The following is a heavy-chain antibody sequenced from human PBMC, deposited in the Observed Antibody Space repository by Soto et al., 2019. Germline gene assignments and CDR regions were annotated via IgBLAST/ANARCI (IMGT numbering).Heavy chain of an antibody. V-gene: IGHV4-59*01. D-gene: IGHD6-6*01. J-gene: IGHJ6*02. Sequence: PSETLSLTCTVSGGSISSYYWSWIRQPPGKGLEWIGYIYYSGSTNYNPSLKSRVTISVDTSKNQFSLKLSSVTAADTAVYYCARDRSSSSSLNYYYYYGMDVWGQGTTVTVSS. CDR1: GGSISSYY. CDR3: ARDRSSSSSLNYYYYYGMDV. CDR2: IYYSGST.